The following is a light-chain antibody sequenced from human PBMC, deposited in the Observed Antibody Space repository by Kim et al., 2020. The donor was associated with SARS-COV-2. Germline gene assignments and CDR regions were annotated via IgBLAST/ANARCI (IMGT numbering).Light chain of an antibody. Sequence: TVTSACTGGGGGSAGNYVQGLQQRPGSAPATVIYEDDQRPAGVPDRFSGSIDSSSNSASLTISGLKTEDEADYYCQSYDSNNHVVFGGGTQLTVL. CDR2: EDD. J-gene: IGLJ2*01. CDR3: QSYDSNNHVV. CDR1: GGGSAGNY. V-gene: IGLV6-57*02.